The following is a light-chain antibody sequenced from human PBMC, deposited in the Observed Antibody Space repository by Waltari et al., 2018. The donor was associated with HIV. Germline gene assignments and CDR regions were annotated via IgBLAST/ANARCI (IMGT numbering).Light chain of an antibody. CDR3: CSYAGSYTWV. Sequence: QSALTQPRSVSRSPGQSVTISCTGTSSDVGGYNYVSWYQQHPGKAPKLMIYDVSTRPSGVPDRFSGSKSGNTASLTISGLQAEDEADYYCCSYAGSYTWVFGGGTKLTVL. V-gene: IGLV2-11*01. CDR2: DVS. CDR1: SSDVGGYNY. J-gene: IGLJ3*02.